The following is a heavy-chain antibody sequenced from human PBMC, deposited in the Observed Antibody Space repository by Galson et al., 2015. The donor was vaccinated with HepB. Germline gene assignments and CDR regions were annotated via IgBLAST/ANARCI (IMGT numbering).Heavy chain of an antibody. CDR2: INPNSGGT. V-gene: IGHV1-2*02. CDR1: GYTFTDYY. Sequence: SVKVSCKASGYTFTDYYIHWVRQAPGQGLEWMGWINPNSGGTHYAQKFQGRVTMTRDTSISTAYMELSRLTSDDTALYYCARGGGILGPFDYWGQGTLVTVSS. J-gene: IGHJ4*02. D-gene: IGHD2-15*01. CDR3: ARGGGILGPFDY.